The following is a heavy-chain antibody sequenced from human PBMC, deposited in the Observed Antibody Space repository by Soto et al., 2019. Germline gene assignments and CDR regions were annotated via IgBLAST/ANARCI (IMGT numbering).Heavy chain of an antibody. J-gene: IGHJ4*02. V-gene: IGHV4-31*03. Sequence: QVQLQESGPGLVKPSQTLSLTCTVSGDSISSGGYFWSWIRQHTEKGLEWIGYIYDSGSTNYNPSLKSRATISVDTSKHQFSLNLSSVTAADTAVYYCAREVDYWGQGTLVTVSS. CDR3: AREVDY. CDR1: GDSISSGGYF. CDR2: IYDSGST.